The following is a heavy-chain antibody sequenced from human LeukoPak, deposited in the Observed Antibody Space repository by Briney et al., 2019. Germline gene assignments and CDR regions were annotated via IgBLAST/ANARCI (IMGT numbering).Heavy chain of an antibody. Sequence: AGGSLRLSCAASGFTFSSYWMSWVRQAPGKGLGWVANIKQDGSEKYYVDSVKGRFTISRDNAKNSLYLQMNSLRAEDTAVYYCARTYSSPDYYYYHMDVWGKGTTVTVSS. CDR1: GFTFSSYW. CDR3: ARTYSSPDYYYYHMDV. CDR2: IKQDGSEK. J-gene: IGHJ6*03. V-gene: IGHV3-7*01. D-gene: IGHD6-13*01.